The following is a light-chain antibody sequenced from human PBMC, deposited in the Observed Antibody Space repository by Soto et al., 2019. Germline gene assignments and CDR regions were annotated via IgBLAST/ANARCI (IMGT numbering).Light chain of an antibody. V-gene: IGKV3-11*01. J-gene: IGKJ5*01. CDR2: DAS. CDR1: QSVSSY. CDR3: QQRSDWPIT. Sequence: EIVLTQSPATLSLSPGERDTLSCRASQSVSSYLVWYQQNPGQAPRLLIYDASNRATGIPARFSGSGSGTDFTLTISSLDPEDFAVYYCQQRSDWPITLGQGTRLEIK.